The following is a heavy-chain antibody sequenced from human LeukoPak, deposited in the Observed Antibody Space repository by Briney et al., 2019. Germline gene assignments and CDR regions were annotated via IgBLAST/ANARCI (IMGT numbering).Heavy chain of an antibody. V-gene: IGHV4-59*08. D-gene: IGHD1-14*01. CDR1: GGAINSYY. J-gene: IGHJ3*02. CDR3: ARQPGGTAAFDM. Sequence: SETLSLTCSVSGGAINSYYWSWIRQLPGRQLEWIAYTHNNGDSNYNPSLKSRVTIILDTSKNLFSLRLSSVTAADTAMYYCARQPGGTAAFDMWGQGMMVTVSS. CDR2: THNNGDS.